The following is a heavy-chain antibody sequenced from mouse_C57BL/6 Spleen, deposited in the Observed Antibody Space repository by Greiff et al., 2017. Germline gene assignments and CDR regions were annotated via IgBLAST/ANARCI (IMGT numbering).Heavy chain of an antibody. J-gene: IGHJ2*01. V-gene: IGHV1-52*01. Sequence: QVQLQQPGAELVRPGSSVTLSCTASGYTFTSYWMHWVKQRPIQGLEWIGNIDPSDSETHYNQKFKDKATLTVDKSSSTAYMQLSSLTSEDSAVYYCARWGYYDYFDYWGQGTTLTVSS. CDR2: IDPSDSET. CDR1: GYTFTSYW. D-gene: IGHD2-4*01. CDR3: ARWGYYDYFDY.